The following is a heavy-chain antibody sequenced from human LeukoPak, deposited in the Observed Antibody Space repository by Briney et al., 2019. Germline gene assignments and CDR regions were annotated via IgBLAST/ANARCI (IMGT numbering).Heavy chain of an antibody. Sequence: PSQTLSLTCTVSGGSISSGDYYGSWIRQPPGKGLEWIGYIYYSGSTYYNPSLKSRVTISVDTSKNQFSLKLSSVTAADTAVYYCARVWYQLLAGWFDPWGQGTLVTVSS. CDR1: GGSISSGDYY. D-gene: IGHD2-2*01. J-gene: IGHJ5*02. CDR3: ARVWYQLLAGWFDP. CDR2: IYYSGST. V-gene: IGHV4-30-4*08.